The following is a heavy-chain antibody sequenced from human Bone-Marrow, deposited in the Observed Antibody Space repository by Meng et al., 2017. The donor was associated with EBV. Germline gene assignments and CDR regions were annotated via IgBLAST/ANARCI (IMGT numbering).Heavy chain of an antibody. V-gene: IGHV4-30-4*01. CDR2: IYYSGST. Sequence: QLQLQESAPEWVKPSQTLSLTCAVSGGSISSGGYYWSWIRQPPGKGLESIGYIYYSGSTYYNPSLKSRVTISVDTSKNHFSLKLSSVTAADTAVYYCARTYTVTTGWFDPWGQGTLVTVSS. CDR1: GGSISSGGYY. D-gene: IGHD4-17*01. CDR3: ARTYTVTTGWFDP. J-gene: IGHJ5*02.